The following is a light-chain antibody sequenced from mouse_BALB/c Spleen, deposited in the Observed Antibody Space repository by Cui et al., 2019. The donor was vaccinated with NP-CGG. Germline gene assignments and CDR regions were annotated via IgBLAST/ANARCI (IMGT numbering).Light chain of an antibody. CDR1: TGAVTTSNY. CDR2: GTN. J-gene: IGLJ1*01. V-gene: IGLV1*01. CDR3: ALWYSNHWV. Sequence: QAVVTQESALTTSPGDTVTLTCRSSTGAVTTSNYANWVQEKPDHLFTGLIGGTNNRAPGVPARFSGSLIGDKAALTITGAQTEDEATYFCALWYSNHWVFGGGTKLTVL.